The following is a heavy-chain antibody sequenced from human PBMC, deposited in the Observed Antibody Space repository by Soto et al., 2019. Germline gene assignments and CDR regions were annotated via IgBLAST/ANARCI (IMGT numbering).Heavy chain of an antibody. J-gene: IGHJ6*02. CDR3: ARSVVRGVMGSYYYNGMDV. CDR2: IYQSGST. Sequence: SETLSLTCAVSGGSISSGGNSWSWIWQPPGKGLEWIGYIYQSGSTYYNPSLKSRVTISVDRSKNQFSLKLSSVTAADTAVYYCARSVVRGVMGSYYYNGMDVWGQGTTVTVSS. D-gene: IGHD3-10*01. V-gene: IGHV4-30-2*01. CDR1: GGSISSGGNS.